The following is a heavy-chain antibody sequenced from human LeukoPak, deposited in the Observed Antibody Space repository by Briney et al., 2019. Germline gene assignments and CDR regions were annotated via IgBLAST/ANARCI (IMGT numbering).Heavy chain of an antibody. CDR1: GFTFSSYG. CDR2: ISYDGSNK. CDR3: AREIAVAHDI. J-gene: IGHJ3*02. Sequence: GRSLRLSCAASGFTFSSYGMHWVRQAPGKGLEWVAVISYDGSNKYYADSVKGRFTISRDNSKNTLYLQMNSLRAEDTAVYYCAREIAVAHDIWGQGTMVTVSS. V-gene: IGHV3-30*03. D-gene: IGHD6-19*01.